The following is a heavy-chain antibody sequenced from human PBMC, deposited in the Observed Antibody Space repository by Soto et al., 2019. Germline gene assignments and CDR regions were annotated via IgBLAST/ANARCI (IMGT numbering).Heavy chain of an antibody. CDR1: GFTFSNYW. D-gene: IGHD3-10*01. CDR3: AGEGRGDTWFDP. J-gene: IGHJ5*02. V-gene: IGHV3-74*01. CDR2: INSDGSTT. Sequence: GGSLRLSCAVSGFTFSNYWMHWVRQAPGNGLVWVSRINSDGSTTSYADSVKGRFTISRDNAKNTLYLQMNSLRAEDTAVYYCAGEGRGDTWFDPWGQGTLVTVSS.